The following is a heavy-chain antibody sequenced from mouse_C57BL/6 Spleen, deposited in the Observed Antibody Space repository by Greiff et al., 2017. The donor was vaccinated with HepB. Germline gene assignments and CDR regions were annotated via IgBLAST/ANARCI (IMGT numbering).Heavy chain of an antibody. Sequence: QVQLQQSGAELAKPGASVKLSCKASGYTFTSYWMHWVKQRPGQGLEWIGYINPSSGYTKYNQKFKDKATLTADKPSSTAYMQLSSLTSEDSAVYYCARTGRGAMDYWGQGTSVTVSS. V-gene: IGHV1-7*01. CDR1: GYTFTSYW. CDR2: INPSSGYT. J-gene: IGHJ4*01. D-gene: IGHD4-1*01. CDR3: ARTGRGAMDY.